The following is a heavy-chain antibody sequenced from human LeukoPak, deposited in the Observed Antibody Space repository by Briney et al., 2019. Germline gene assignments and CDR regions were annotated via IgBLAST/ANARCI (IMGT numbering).Heavy chain of an antibody. CDR1: GSTFSSYA. D-gene: IGHD3-22*01. J-gene: IGHJ4*02. CDR2: ISYDGSNK. V-gene: IGHV3-30*04. Sequence: GGSLRLSCAASGSTFSSYAMHWVRQAPGKGLEWVAVISYDGSNKYYADSVKGRFTISRDNSKNTLYLQMNSLRAEDTAVYYCAREYYYDSSGYPTYWGQGTLVTVSS. CDR3: AREYYYDSSGYPTY.